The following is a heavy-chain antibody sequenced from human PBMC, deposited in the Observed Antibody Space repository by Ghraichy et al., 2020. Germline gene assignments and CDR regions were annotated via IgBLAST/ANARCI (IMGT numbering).Heavy chain of an antibody. D-gene: IGHD6-19*01. CDR1: GFTFSDYY. V-gene: IGHV3-11*06. J-gene: IGHJ4*02. CDR3: ARDSYSSGWLPFDY. CDR2: ISSGSSYT. Sequence: GESLNISCAASGFTFSDYYMSWIRQAPGKGLEWVSYISSGSSYTNYADSVKGRFTVSRDNAKKSLYLQMNSLRVEDTAVYYCARDSYSSGWLPFDYWGQGILVTVSS.